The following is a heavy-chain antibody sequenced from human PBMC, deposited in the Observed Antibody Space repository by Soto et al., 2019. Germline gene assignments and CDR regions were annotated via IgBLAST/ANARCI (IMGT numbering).Heavy chain of an antibody. CDR3: ARVRVYYDRSGFDS. CDR2: ISGGGGSTR. Sequence: PGGSLRLSCAASGFTISDYYMSWIRQAPGKGLEWVSYISGGGGSTRSYADSVKGRFTIARDNAQNSLYLQMNSLRAEDTAVYYCARVRVYYDRSGFDSWGKGTLVTVPS. J-gene: IGHJ4*02. D-gene: IGHD3-22*01. V-gene: IGHV3-11*01. CDR1: GFTISDYY.